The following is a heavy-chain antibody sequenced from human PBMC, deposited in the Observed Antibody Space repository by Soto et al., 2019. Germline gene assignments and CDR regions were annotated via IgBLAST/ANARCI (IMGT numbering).Heavy chain of an antibody. J-gene: IGHJ6*02. CDR1: GFTFSNYG. D-gene: IGHD3-16*01. V-gene: IGHV3-30*18. Sequence: QVQLVESGGGVVQPGRSLRLSCVVSGFTFSNYGMHWVRQTPGKGLEWVAVIPYDGSNKYYADSVKGRFTISRDNSKNTLYLQMNSLRAEDTAVYYCAKGAEGGAYYGMDVWGQGTTVTVSS. CDR3: AKGAEGGAYYGMDV. CDR2: IPYDGSNK.